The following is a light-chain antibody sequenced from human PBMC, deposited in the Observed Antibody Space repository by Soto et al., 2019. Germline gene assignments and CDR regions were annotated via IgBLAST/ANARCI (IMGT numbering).Light chain of an antibody. J-gene: IGLJ2*01. Sequence: QSALTQPASVSGAPGQSITLSCTGTSSDVGGYNYVSWYQQHPGKAPKLMIYDVSNRPSGVSNRFSGSKSGNTASLTISGLQAEDEVDYYCSSYTSSSPLVVFGGGTKLTVL. V-gene: IGLV2-14*01. CDR2: DVS. CDR1: SSDVGGYNY. CDR3: SSYTSSSPLVV.